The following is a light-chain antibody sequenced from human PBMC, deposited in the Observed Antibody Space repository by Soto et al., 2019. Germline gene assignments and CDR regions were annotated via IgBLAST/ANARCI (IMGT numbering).Light chain of an antibody. CDR2: DVV. Sequence: QSVLTQPASVSGSPGQSITISCTGTSSDVGGFNSVSWYQLRPGTAPKLILYDVVDRPSGVSYRFSGSKSGNTASLTISGLQAADEADNFCSSYTSTMTNVFGSGTKVTV. J-gene: IGLJ1*01. CDR1: SSDVGGFNS. CDR3: SSYTSTMTNV. V-gene: IGLV2-14*03.